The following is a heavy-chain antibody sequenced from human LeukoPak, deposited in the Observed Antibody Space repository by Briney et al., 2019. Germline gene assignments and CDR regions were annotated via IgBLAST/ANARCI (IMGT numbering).Heavy chain of an antibody. CDR1: GGSISSYY. J-gene: IGHJ3*02. D-gene: IGHD5-24*01. CDR3: ARLLGRGSRAFDI. CDR2: IYYSGST. Sequence: SETLSLTCTVSGGSISSYYWSWIRQPPGKGLEWIGYIYYSGSTNYNPFLKSRVTISVDTSKNQFSLKLSSVTAADTAVYYCARLLGRGSRAFDIWGQGTMVTVSS. V-gene: IGHV4-59*01.